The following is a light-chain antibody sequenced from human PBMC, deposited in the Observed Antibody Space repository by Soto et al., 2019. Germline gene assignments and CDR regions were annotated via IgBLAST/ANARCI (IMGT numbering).Light chain of an antibody. V-gene: IGLV2-14*01. CDR1: SSDVGGYNY. Sequence: QSALTQPASVSGSPGQSITISCTGTSSDVGGYNYVSWYQHHPGKAPKLMIYDVSNRPSGVSDRFSGSKSGNTASLTISGLQAEDEADYYCISYTTSSTLVVFGGGTKLTVL. CDR2: DVS. CDR3: ISYTTSSTLVV. J-gene: IGLJ3*02.